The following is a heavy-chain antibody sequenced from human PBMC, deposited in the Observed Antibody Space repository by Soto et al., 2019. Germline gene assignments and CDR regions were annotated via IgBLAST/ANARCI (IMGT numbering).Heavy chain of an antibody. CDR3: ARDRSGYYFYYFDY. CDR2: IWYDGSNK. J-gene: IGHJ4*02. CDR1: GFTFSSYG. V-gene: IGHV3-33*01. D-gene: IGHD3-22*01. Sequence: GESLKISCAASGFTFSSYGMHWVRQAPGKGLEWVAVIWYDGSNKYYADSVKGRFTISRDNSKNTLYLQMNSLRAEDTAVHYCARDRSGYYFYYFDYWGQGTLVTVSS.